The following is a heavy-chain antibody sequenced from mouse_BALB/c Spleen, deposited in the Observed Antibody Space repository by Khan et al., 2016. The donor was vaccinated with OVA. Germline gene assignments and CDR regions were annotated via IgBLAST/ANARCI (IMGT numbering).Heavy chain of an antibody. V-gene: IGHV3-8*02. CDR3: ARMYGNYRAWFAY. D-gene: IGHD2-10*02. Sequence: EVELVESGPSLVKPSQTLSLTCSVTGDSITSGYWNWIRKFPGNKLEYMGYISYSTSTYYNPSLKSRISITRDTSKNQFYLQLNSVTTEDTATFYCARMYGNYRAWFAYWGQGTLVTVSA. CDR2: ISYSTST. CDR1: GDSITSGY. J-gene: IGHJ3*01.